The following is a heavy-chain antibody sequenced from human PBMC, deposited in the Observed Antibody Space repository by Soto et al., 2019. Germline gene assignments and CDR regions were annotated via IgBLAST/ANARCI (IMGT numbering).Heavy chain of an antibody. CDR2: IYYSGST. CDR3: ARMGVVGATTFDY. CDR1: GGSISSYY. D-gene: IGHD1-26*01. Sequence: SETLSLTCTVSGGSISSYYWSWSRQPPWKGLEWIGYIYYSGSTNYNPSLKSRVTISVDTSKNQFSLKLSSVTAADTALYYCARMGVVGATTFDYWGQGTLVTVSS. V-gene: IGHV4-59*01. J-gene: IGHJ4*02.